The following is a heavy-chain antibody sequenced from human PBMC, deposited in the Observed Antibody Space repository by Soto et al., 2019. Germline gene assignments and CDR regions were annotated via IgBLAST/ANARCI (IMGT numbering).Heavy chain of an antibody. D-gene: IGHD2-21*01. J-gene: IGHJ5*02. CDR1: GGSFSGYY. V-gene: IGHV4-34*01. CDR3: GIVNPLVSAIVARGWFAGPNWFDP. CDR2: INHSGST. Sequence: SETLSLTCAVYGGSFSGYYWSWIRQPPGKGLEWIGEINHSGSTNYNPSLQSRVTISVDTSKNKFSLTLSSVTAADTAVYYCGIVNPLVSAIVARGWFAGPNWFDPWGRGTLVTVSS.